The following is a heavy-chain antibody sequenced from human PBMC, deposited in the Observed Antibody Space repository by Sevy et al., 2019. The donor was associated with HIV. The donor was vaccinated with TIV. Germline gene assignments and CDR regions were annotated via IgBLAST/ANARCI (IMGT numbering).Heavy chain of an antibody. CDR1: GFTFDDYS. V-gene: IGHV3-9*01. CDR2: ISWGSGNI. Sequence: GGSLRLSCAASGFTFDDYSMNWVRQAPGKGLEWVSGISWGSGNIAYPDSMEGGFTISRDNAKNSLYLQMNSLRVEDTAVYYCVKDRSGSYCFDYWGQGTLVTVSS. CDR3: VKDRSGSYCFDY. J-gene: IGHJ4*02. D-gene: IGHD1-26*01.